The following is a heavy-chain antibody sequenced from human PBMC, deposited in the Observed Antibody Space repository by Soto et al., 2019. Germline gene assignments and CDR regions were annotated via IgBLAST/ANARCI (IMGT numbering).Heavy chain of an antibody. D-gene: IGHD2-21*02. V-gene: IGHV1-69*01. J-gene: IGHJ3*02. CDR1: GGTFSSYA. CDR3: ARGLLAYCGGDCYTDAFDI. CDR2: FIPIFGTA. Sequence: QVQLVQSGAEVKKPGSSVKVSCKASGGTFSSYAISWVRQAPGQGLEWMGGFIPIFGTANYAQKFQGRVTITADESTSTAYMEQSSMRSEETAVYYCARGLLAYCGGDCYTDAFDIWGQGTMVTVSS.